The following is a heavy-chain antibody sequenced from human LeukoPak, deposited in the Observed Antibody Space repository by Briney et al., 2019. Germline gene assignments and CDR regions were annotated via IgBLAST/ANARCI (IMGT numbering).Heavy chain of an antibody. CDR1: GGTFSSYA. Sequence: SVKVSCKASGGTFSSYAIRWVRQAPGQGLEWMGRIIPILGIANYAQKFQGRVTNTADKSTSTAYMELSSLRSEDTAVYYCARRHGSIAAAAQMDVWGQGTTVTVSS. D-gene: IGHD6-13*01. J-gene: IGHJ6*02. CDR3: ARRHGSIAAAAQMDV. V-gene: IGHV1-69*04. CDR2: IIPILGIA.